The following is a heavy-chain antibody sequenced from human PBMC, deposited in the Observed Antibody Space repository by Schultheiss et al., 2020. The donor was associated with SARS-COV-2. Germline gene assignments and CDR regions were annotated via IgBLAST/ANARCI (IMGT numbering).Heavy chain of an antibody. CDR1: GFTFSSYS. CDR2: ISGSGGST. CDR3: AKTFYDFWSGYYIHQETWIDL. D-gene: IGHD3-3*01. Sequence: GGSLRLSCAASGFTFSSYSMSWVRQAPGKGLEWVSAISGSGGSTYYADSVKGRFTISRDNSKNTLYLQMNSLRAEDTAVYYCAKTFYDFWSGYYIHQETWIDLWGQGTLVTVSS. J-gene: IGHJ5*01. V-gene: IGHV3-23*01.